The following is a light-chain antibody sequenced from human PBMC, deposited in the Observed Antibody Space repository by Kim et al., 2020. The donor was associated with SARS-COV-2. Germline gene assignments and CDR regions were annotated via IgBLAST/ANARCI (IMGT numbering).Light chain of an antibody. Sequence: KTVTISCTGSCGSIASNYVQWYQQRPGSAPITLIYEDEQRPSGVPDRFSGSIDRSSNSASLTISGLQTEDEADYYCQSYDADSRWVFGGGTQLTVL. V-gene: IGLV6-57*02. CDR3: QSYDADSRWV. J-gene: IGLJ3*02. CDR2: EDE. CDR1: CGSIASNY.